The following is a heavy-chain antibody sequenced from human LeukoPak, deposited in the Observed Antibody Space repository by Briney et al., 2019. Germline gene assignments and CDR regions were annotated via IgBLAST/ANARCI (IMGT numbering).Heavy chain of an antibody. CDR3: ARAGVGDYVWGSYRSYDAFDI. J-gene: IGHJ3*02. Sequence: SGTLSLTCTVSGGSISSSSYYWGWIRQPPGKGLEWIGSIYYSGSTYYNPSLKSRVTISVDTSKNQFSLQLNSVTPEDTAVYYCARAGVGDYVWGSYRSYDAFDIWGQGTMVTVSS. V-gene: IGHV4-39*07. CDR2: IYYSGST. CDR1: GGSISSSSYY. D-gene: IGHD3-16*02.